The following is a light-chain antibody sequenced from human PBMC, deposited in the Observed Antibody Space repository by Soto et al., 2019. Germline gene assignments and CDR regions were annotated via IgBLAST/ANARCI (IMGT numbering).Light chain of an antibody. CDR2: SNN. Sequence: QSVLTQPPSASGTPGQRVTISCSGSSSNIGSNTVNWYQQLPVTAPKLLIYSNNQRPSGVPDRFSGSKSGTSASLAISGLQSEDEADYYCAAWDDSLNGLVFGGGTQLTVL. J-gene: IGLJ2*01. CDR1: SSNIGSNT. V-gene: IGLV1-44*01. CDR3: AAWDDSLNGLV.